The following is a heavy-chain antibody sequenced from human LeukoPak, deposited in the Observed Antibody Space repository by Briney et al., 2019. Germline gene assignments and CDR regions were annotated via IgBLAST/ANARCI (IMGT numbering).Heavy chain of an antibody. CDR3: VIGGNYDTWYEFDY. CDR2: IHIGGGT. CDR1: GFSVSSKY. Sequence: GGSLRLSCAASGFSVSSKYMSGGRQAPGEGLGWVAVIHIGGGTNYADPVKGRFTISRDDSKNTVYLQMDSLRVEDTALYYCVIGGNYDTWYEFDYWGQGTLVTVSS. V-gene: IGHV3-53*01. D-gene: IGHD3-3*01. J-gene: IGHJ4*02.